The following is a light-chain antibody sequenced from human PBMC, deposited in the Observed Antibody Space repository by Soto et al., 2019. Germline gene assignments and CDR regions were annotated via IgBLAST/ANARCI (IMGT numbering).Light chain of an antibody. CDR1: QSISSW. CDR2: KAS. J-gene: IGKJ2*01. CDR3: QQYNSYSPYT. V-gene: IGKV1-5*03. Sequence: DIQMTQSPSTLSASVGDRVTITCRASQSISSWLAWYQQKPGKAPKLLIYKASRLENGVPSRFRGSGSGIEFSLTISSLQPDDFETYYFQQYNSYSPYTFGLLTKLEMK.